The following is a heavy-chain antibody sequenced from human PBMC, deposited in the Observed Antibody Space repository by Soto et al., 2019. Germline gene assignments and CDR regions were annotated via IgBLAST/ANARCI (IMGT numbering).Heavy chain of an antibody. J-gene: IGHJ6*02. CDR2: ISYEGSNT. D-gene: IGHD1-1*01. Sequence: QVQLVESGGGVVQPGRSLRLSCVASGFTFGTYAIHWVRQAPGKGLQWVALISYEGSNTYYADSVKGRFTFSRDNSKSTLYLQMTSLRPEDTGVYYCARVTPGNNLYYFSGMDVWGQGTSVTVSS. V-gene: IGHV3-30-3*01. CDR3: ARVTPGNNLYYFSGMDV. CDR1: GFTFGTYA.